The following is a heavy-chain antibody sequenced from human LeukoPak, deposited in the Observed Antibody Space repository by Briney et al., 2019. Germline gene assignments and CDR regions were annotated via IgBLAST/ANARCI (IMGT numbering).Heavy chain of an antibody. CDR2: IRSYSSYR. CDR3: TRYSEVYYYVDV. D-gene: IGHD2-21*01. Sequence: PGGSLRLSCAASGFTFDTYNFNWVRQAPGKGLEWVATIRSYSSYRHYGDSVKGRFTISRDDAERSVYLQIDNVRVEDTAVYFCTRYSEVYYYVDVWGTGTTVTVSS. CDR1: GFTFDTYN. V-gene: IGHV3-21*01. J-gene: IGHJ6*03.